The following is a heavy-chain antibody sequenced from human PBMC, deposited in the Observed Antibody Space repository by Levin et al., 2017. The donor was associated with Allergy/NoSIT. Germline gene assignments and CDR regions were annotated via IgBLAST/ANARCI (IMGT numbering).Heavy chain of an antibody. CDR1: GGSISSSNW. J-gene: IGHJ3*02. CDR3: ARSGMAVAGWDAFDI. CDR2: IYHSGST. D-gene: IGHD6-19*01. V-gene: IGHV4-4*02. Sequence: KSSETLSLTCAVSGGSISSSNWWSWVRQPPGKGLEWIGEIYHSGSTNYNPSLKSRVTISVDKSKNQFSLKLSSVTAADTAVYYCARSGMAVAGWDAFDIWGQGTMVTVSS.